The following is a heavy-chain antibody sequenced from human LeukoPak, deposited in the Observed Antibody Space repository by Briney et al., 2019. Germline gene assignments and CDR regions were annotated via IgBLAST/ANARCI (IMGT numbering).Heavy chain of an antibody. J-gene: IGHJ6*02. Sequence: GGSLRLSCAASGFTFSSYGMHWVRQAPGKGLEWVAFIRYDGSNKYYADSVKGRFTISRDNSKNTLYLQMNSLRAEDTAVYYCARENMVRGVIRRGSGMDVWGQGTTVTVSS. CDR2: IRYDGSNK. CDR3: ARENMVRGVIRRGSGMDV. CDR1: GFTFSSYG. D-gene: IGHD3-10*01. V-gene: IGHV3-30*02.